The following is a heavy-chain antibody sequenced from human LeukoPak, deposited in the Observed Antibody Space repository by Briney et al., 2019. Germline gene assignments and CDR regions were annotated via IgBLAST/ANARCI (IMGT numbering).Heavy chain of an antibody. D-gene: IGHD3-10*01. Sequence: GGSLRLSCAASGFTVSTNYMSWVRQAPGKGLEWVSVIYSDGSTYYAASVKGRFTISRDNSKNTLFLQMNSLRAEDTAVYYCAREITMVRGVDYWGQGTLVTVSS. J-gene: IGHJ4*02. CDR3: AREITMVRGVDY. CDR2: IYSDGST. V-gene: IGHV3-66*01. CDR1: GFTVSTNY.